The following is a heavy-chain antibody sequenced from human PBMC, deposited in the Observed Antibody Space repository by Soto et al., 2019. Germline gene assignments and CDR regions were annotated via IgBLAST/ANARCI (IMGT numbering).Heavy chain of an antibody. D-gene: IGHD1-26*01. CDR3: GKGRSYYYYYGVDV. CDR2: IIDSGGST. CDR1: GFTFSSCA. Sequence: SLRLSCAASGFTFSSCAMGWVRQAPGKGLEWVSDIIDSGGSTYYADAVKGRFTISRDNSKSTLYLQMNSLRAEGTAVYYCGKGRSYYYYYGVDVWGQGTTVTVSS. V-gene: IGHV3-23*01. J-gene: IGHJ6*02.